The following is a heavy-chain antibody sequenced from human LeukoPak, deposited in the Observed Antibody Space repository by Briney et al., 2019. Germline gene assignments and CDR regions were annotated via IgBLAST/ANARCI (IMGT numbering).Heavy chain of an antibody. Sequence: MTSETLSLTCTVSGGSISTSNYYWGWIRQPPGKGLEWIGNIFYSGSTYYGPSLKSRLTISLDTSRNQFSLKLNSVTAADTAVYYCARNPGGDYVWGSYRSFFDYWGQGTLVTVSS. CDR1: GGSISTSNYY. J-gene: IGHJ4*02. CDR3: ARNPGGDYVWGSYRSFFDY. V-gene: IGHV4-39*01. D-gene: IGHD3-16*02. CDR2: IFYSGST.